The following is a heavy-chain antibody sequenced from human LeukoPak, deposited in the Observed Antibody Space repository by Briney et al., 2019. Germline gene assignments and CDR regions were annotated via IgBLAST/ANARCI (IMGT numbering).Heavy chain of an antibody. CDR3: ARKDGDF. CDR1: GVSISAYY. V-gene: IGHV4-4*07. CDR2: IYTSGIT. Sequence: PSETLSLTCTVSGVSISAYYWTWIRQPAGNGLEWIGRIYTSGITNYNPSLESRLTMSLDTSKNQISLRLSSVTAADTAVYYCARKDGDFWGQGTLVTVSS. J-gene: IGHJ4*02.